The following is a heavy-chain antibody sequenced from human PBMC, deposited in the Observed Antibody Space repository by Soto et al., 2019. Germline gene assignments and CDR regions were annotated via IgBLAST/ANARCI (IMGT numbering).Heavy chain of an antibody. Sequence: AASVKVSCKVSGYTLTELSMHWVRQAPGKGLEWMGGFDPEDGETIYAQKFQGRVTMTEDTSTDTAYMELSSLRSEDTAVYYCAVSYCGGDCYPNLLRLWGQGXLVTVYS. CDR2: FDPEDGET. D-gene: IGHD2-21*02. V-gene: IGHV1-24*01. J-gene: IGHJ4*02. CDR3: AVSYCGGDCYPNLLRL. CDR1: GYTLTELS.